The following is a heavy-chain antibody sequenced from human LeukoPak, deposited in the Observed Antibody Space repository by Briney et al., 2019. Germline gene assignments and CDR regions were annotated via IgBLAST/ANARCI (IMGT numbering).Heavy chain of an antibody. J-gene: IGHJ6*02. V-gene: IGHV3-74*01. CDR3: ARDASYSSGWYPTYYYYYGMDV. CDR2: VNSDGSST. Sequence: GGSLRLSCAASGFTFSSYWMHWVRQAPGKELVWVSRVNSDGSSTSYADSVKGRFTISRDNAKNTLYLQMNSLRAEDTAVYYCARDASYSSGWYPTYYYYYGMDVWGQGTTVTVSS. CDR1: GFTFSSYW. D-gene: IGHD6-19*01.